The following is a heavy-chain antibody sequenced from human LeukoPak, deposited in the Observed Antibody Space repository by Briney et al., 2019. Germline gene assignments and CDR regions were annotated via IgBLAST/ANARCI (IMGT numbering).Heavy chain of an antibody. V-gene: IGHV3-48*01. CDR1: GFTFSTHS. CDR3: ARGSTYYDSSGQVPFDY. J-gene: IGHJ4*02. D-gene: IGHD3-22*01. CDR2: ISSSSSTI. Sequence: GGSLRLSCAASGFTFSTHSMNWVRQAPGKGLEWVSYISSSSSTIYYADSVKGRFTISRDNAKNSLYLQMNSLRAEDTAVYYCARGSTYYDSSGQVPFDYWGQGTLVTVSS.